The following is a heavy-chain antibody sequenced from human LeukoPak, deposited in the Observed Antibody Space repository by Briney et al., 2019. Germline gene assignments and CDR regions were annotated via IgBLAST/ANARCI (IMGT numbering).Heavy chain of an antibody. V-gene: IGHV4-59*01. CDR3: EARDSSGYY. J-gene: IGHJ4*02. Sequence: SETLSLTSTVSGGSISSYYWSWIRQPPGKGLEWIGYIYYSGSTNYNPSLKSRVTISVDTSKNQFSLKLSSVTAAGTVVYYCEARDSSGYYWGQGTLVTVSS. CDR1: GGSISSYY. CDR2: IYYSGST. D-gene: IGHD3-22*01.